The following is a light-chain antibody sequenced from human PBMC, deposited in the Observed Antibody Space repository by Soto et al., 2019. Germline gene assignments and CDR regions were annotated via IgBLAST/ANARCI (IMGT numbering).Light chain of an antibody. CDR3: QQLNNYPWT. CDR1: QGISSS. V-gene: IGKV1-9*01. CDR2: AAS. J-gene: IGKJ1*01. Sequence: DIQLTQSPSFLSTSVGDRVTITCRASQGISSSLTWYQQKPGKAPKLLIYAASTLQSGVSSRFSGSGSGTEFTLTISNLQPEDFATYYCQQLNNYPWTFGQGTKVEIK.